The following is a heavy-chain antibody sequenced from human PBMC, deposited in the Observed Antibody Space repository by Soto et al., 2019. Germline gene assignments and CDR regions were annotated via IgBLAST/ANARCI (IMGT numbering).Heavy chain of an antibody. V-gene: IGHV4-39*01. CDR1: GGSISSSSYY. J-gene: IGHJ5*02. CDR2: IYYSGST. CDR3: ARQRNYDFWSGYYFHTGNWFDP. D-gene: IGHD3-3*01. Sequence: SETLSLTCTVSGGSISSSSYYWGWIRQPPGKGLEWIGSIYYSGSTYYNPSLKSRVTISVDTSKNQFSLKLSSVTAADTAVYYCARQRNYDFWSGYYFHTGNWFDPWGQGTLVTVSS.